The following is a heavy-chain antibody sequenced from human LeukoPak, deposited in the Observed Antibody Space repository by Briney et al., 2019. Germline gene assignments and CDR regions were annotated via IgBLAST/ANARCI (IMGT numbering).Heavy chain of an antibody. V-gene: IGHV1-46*01. CDR2: INPSGGST. D-gene: IGHD1-26*01. J-gene: IGHJ4*02. Sequence: GASVKVSCKASGYTFTSYYMHWVRQAPGQGLEWMGIINPSGGSTSYAQKFQGRVTMTRDTSTSTAYMELKSLRSDDTAVYYCARDSARPVGATGPAFDYWGQGTLVTVSS. CDR1: GYTFTSYY. CDR3: ARDSARPVGATGPAFDY.